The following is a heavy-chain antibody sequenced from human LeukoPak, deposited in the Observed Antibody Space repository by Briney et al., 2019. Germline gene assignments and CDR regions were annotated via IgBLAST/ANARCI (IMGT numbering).Heavy chain of an antibody. CDR3: ARVRITRANWFDP. J-gene: IGHJ5*02. CDR2: IFSYASST. D-gene: IGHD2-2*01. Sequence: GGSLRLSCAASGFTFSDYWMLWVRQAPCKGLVWVSRIFSYASSTSYADSVKGRFTISRDIAKNTLYLQMNSLRAEDTAVYYCARVRITRANWFDPWGQGTLVTVSS. CDR1: GFTFSDYW. V-gene: IGHV3-74*01.